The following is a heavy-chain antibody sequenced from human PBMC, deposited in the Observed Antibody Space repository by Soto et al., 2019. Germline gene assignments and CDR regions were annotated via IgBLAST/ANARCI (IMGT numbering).Heavy chain of an antibody. Sequence: QVQLVESGGGVVQPGRSLRLSCAASGFTFSSYGMHWVRQAPGKGLEWVAVIWYDGSNKYYADSVKGRFTISRDNSKNTLYLQMNSLRAEDTAVDYCARVGSYLFDYWGQGTLVTVSS. CDR1: GFTFSSYG. V-gene: IGHV3-33*01. D-gene: IGHD1-26*01. J-gene: IGHJ4*02. CDR3: ARVGSYLFDY. CDR2: IWYDGSNK.